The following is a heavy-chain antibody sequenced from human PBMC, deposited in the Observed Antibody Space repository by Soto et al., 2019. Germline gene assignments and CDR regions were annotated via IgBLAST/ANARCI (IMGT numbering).Heavy chain of an antibody. CDR2: IYPDDSDT. Sequence: ASVKISCKASGYTFTNCWIGWVRQMPGKGLEWMGIIYPDDSDTRYSPSFQGQVTISADKSISTAYLQWSSLKASDTAMYYCARHGTAGDRRTDYWGQGTPVTVSS. D-gene: IGHD7-27*01. CDR1: GYTFTNCW. CDR3: ARHGTAGDRRTDY. J-gene: IGHJ4*02. V-gene: IGHV5-51*01.